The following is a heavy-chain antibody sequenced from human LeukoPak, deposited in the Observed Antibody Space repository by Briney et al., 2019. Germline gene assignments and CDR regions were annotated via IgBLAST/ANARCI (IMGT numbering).Heavy chain of an antibody. CDR1: GFTFSNYA. CDR3: AKWAHGTYFYGSGTYYAFDY. Sequence: GGSLRLSCAASGFTFSNYAMTWVRQAPGKGLEWVSRISASAGFTHLADSVKGRFTISRDNSKNTLYLQMNSLRAEDTAVYYCAKWAHGTYFYGSGTYYAFDYWGQGILVTVSS. D-gene: IGHD3-10*01. CDR2: ISASAGFT. V-gene: IGHV3-23*01. J-gene: IGHJ4*02.